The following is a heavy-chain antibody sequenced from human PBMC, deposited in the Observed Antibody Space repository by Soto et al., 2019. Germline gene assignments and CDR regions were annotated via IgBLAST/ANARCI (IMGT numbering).Heavy chain of an antibody. V-gene: IGHV3-23*01. D-gene: IGHD2-15*01. CDR3: AKVGVERLYCSGGICRYFFDS. CDR2: ISASGSST. J-gene: IGHJ4*02. CDR1: GFPFSSFP. Sequence: EVQLLESGGGLVQPGGSLRLSCTTSGFPFSSFPLSWVRQTPEKGLEWVSAISASGSSTYYVDSVKGRFTLSRDDSKNTVYLQMNSLRVDDTAVYYCAKVGVERLYCSGGICRYFFDSWGQGTRVTVSS.